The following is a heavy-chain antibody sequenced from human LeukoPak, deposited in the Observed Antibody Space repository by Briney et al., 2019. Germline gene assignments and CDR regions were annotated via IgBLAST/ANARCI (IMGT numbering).Heavy chain of an antibody. D-gene: IGHD2-2*01. CDR1: GYTFTSYG. Sequence: APVKVSCKASGYTFTSYGISWVRQAPGQGFEWMGWISAYNGNTNYAQKLQGRVTMTTDTSTSTAYMELRSLRSDDTAVYYCAHLPYCSSTSCQDYWGQGTLVTVSS. V-gene: IGHV1-18*01. J-gene: IGHJ4*02. CDR2: ISAYNGNT. CDR3: AHLPYCSSTSCQDY.